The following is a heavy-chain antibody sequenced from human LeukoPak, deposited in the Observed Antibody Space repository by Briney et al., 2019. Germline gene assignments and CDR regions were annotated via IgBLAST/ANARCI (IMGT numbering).Heavy chain of an antibody. J-gene: IGHJ4*02. CDR3: ARGSSGYYY. CDR2: TRNKANSYTT. Sequence: GGSLRLSCAASGFTFSDHYMDWVRQAPGKGLEWVGRTRNKANSYTTKYAASVKGRFTISRDDSKNSLYLQMNSLKTEDTAVYYCARGSSGYYYWGQGTLVTVSS. D-gene: IGHD3-22*01. CDR1: GFTFSDHY. V-gene: IGHV3-72*01.